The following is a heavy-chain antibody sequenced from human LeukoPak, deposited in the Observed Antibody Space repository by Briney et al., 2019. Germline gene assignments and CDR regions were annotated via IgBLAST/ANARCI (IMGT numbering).Heavy chain of an antibody. J-gene: IGHJ6*04. V-gene: IGHV3-23*01. CDR1: GFTFTNYG. Sequence: GGSLRLSCAASGFTFTNYGMGWVRQAPGEGVEGGSYVCSGGSRYYTDSVKGRVTISRDNSKDTLSLQMNSLTAQDTAVYYCAKFRGAQREHYRMDVWGKGTAVTVSS. CDR2: VCSGGSR. CDR3: AKFRGAQREHYRMDV. D-gene: IGHD1-1*01.